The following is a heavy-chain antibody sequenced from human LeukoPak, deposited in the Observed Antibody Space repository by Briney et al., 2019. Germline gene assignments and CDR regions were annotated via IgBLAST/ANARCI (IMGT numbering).Heavy chain of an antibody. V-gene: IGHV4-30-4*01. CDR2: IYYTGNT. CDR1: GGSNSSDDYY. CDR3: ARDYHSGYDDY. D-gene: IGHD5-12*01. J-gene: IGHJ4*02. Sequence: PSETLSFTCTVSGGSNSSDDYYWSWIRQPPGKGLEWIGYIYYTGNTYYNPSLRSRLTISVDTSKSQFSLRLNSVTAADTAVYYCARDYHSGYDDYWGQGTLVTVSS.